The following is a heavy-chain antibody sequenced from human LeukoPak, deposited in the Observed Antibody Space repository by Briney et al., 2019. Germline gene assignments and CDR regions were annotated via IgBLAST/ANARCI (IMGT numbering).Heavy chain of an antibody. CDR3: ARNLIPEQLVLNF. D-gene: IGHD6-13*01. V-gene: IGHV4-59*01. J-gene: IGHJ4*02. CDR2: IYYTGST. Sequence: SETLSLTCTVSNGSISNYYWNWLRQAPGNGLEWIGYIYYTGSTNKNPSLKSRVTISVDTSKNQFSLNLKSVTPEDTAVYYCARNLIPEQLVLNFWGQGILVTVSS. CDR1: NGSISNYY.